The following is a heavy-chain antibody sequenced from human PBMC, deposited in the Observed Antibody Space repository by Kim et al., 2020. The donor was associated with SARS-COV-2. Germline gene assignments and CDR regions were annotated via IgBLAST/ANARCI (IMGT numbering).Heavy chain of an antibody. D-gene: IGHD3-10*01. V-gene: IGHV4-59*01. J-gene: IGHJ5*02. Sequence: KYNPSLKSRVTISVDTSKNRFSLKLRSMTAADTAVYYCAREVGSHSGWFDPWGQGTLVTVSS. CDR3: AREVGSHSGWFDP.